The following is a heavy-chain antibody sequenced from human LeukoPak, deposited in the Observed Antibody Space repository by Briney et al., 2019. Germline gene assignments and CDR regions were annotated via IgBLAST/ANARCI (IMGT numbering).Heavy chain of an antibody. CDR3: ARPSTRDFWSGYLSTSYYYYYGMDV. CDR2: MNPNSGNT. Sequence: AASVKVSCKASGYTFTSYDINWVRQATGQGLEWMGWMNPNSGNTGYAQKFQGRVTMTRNTSISTAYMELSNLRSEDTAVYYCARPSTRDFWSGYLSTSYYYYYGMDVWGQGTTVTVSS. V-gene: IGHV1-8*01. CDR1: GYTFTSYD. J-gene: IGHJ6*02. D-gene: IGHD3-3*01.